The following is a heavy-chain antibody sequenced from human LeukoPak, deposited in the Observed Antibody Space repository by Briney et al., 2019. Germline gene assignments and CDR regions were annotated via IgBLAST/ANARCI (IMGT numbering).Heavy chain of an antibody. J-gene: IGHJ3*02. CDR2: INSDGSST. V-gene: IGHV3-74*01. CDR1: GFTFSSYW. CDR3: GRVVYSRFGELLYEYGAFDI. D-gene: IGHD3-10*01. Sequence: PGGSLRLSCAASGFTFSSYWMHWVRQAPGKGLVWVSRINSDGSSTSYADSVKGRFTISRDNAKNTLYLQVNSLRAEDTAVYYCGRVVYSRFGELLYEYGAFDIWGQGTMVTVSS.